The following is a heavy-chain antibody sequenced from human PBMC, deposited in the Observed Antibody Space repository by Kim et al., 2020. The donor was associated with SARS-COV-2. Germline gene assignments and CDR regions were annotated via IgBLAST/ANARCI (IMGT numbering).Heavy chain of an antibody. V-gene: IGHV3-9*01. D-gene: IGHD4-17*01. CDR3: AKDSVYYYYMDV. Sequence: GGSLRLSCAASGFTFDDYAMHWVRQAPGKGLEWVSGISWNSGSIGYADSVKGRFTISRDNAKNSLYLQMNSLRAEDTALYYCAKDSVYYYYMDVWGKGTTVTVSS. CDR2: ISWNSGSI. J-gene: IGHJ6*03. CDR1: GFTFDDYA.